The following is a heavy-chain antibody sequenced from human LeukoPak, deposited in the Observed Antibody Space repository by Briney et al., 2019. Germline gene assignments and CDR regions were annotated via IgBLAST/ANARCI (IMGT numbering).Heavy chain of an antibody. V-gene: IGHV4-39*01. Sequence: PSETLSLTCTVSGGSISSSSYYWGWIRQPPGKGLEWLGSIYYSGSTYYNPSLKSRVTISVDTSKNQFSLKLSSVTAADTAVYYCARLDLVAGNDYWGQGTLVTVSS. D-gene: IGHD6-19*01. CDR2: IYYSGST. CDR3: ARLDLVAGNDY. CDR1: GGSISSSSYY. J-gene: IGHJ4*02.